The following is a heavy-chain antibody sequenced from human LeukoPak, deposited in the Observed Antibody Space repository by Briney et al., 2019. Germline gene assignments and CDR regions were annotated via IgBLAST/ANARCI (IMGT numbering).Heavy chain of an antibody. Sequence: SETLSLTCAVYGGSFSGYYWSWIRQPPGKGLEWIGEINHSGSTNYNPSLKSRVTISVDTSKNQFSLKLSSVTAADTAVYYCARHGYDILTGYPYYFDYWGQGTLVTVSS. V-gene: IGHV4-34*01. CDR1: GGSFSGYY. CDR3: ARHGYDILTGYPYYFDY. CDR2: INHSGST. J-gene: IGHJ4*02. D-gene: IGHD3-9*01.